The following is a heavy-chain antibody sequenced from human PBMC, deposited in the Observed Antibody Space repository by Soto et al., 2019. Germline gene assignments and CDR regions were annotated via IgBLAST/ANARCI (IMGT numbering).Heavy chain of an antibody. V-gene: IGHV3-23*01. CDR1: GFTFSSYA. Sequence: VQLLESGGGLVQPGGSLRLSCAASGFTFSSYAMSWVRQAPGKGLEWVSAISGSGGSTYYADSVKGRFTISRDNSKNTLYLQMNSLRAEDTAVYYCAKDRTTMVRGVIISPFDYWGQGTLVTVSS. CDR2: ISGSGGST. J-gene: IGHJ4*02. D-gene: IGHD3-10*01. CDR3: AKDRTTMVRGVIISPFDY.